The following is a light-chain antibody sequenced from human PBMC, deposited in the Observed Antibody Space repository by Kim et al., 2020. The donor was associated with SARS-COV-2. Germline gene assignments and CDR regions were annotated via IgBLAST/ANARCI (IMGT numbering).Light chain of an antibody. CDR1: SSDDGVYKY. CDR2: DVN. V-gene: IGLV2-14*03. Sequence: QSALTQPASVSGSPGQSITISCTGASSDDGVYKYVSWYQQHPGKAPKLIIYDVNNRPSGVSNRFSGSMSANMASLTISGLQAEDEAHCYCSSQRSTSRVFGGGTQLTVL. CDR3: SSQRSTSRV. J-gene: IGLJ2*01.